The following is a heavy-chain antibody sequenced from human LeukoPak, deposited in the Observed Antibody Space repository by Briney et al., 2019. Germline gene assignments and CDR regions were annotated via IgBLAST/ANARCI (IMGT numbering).Heavy chain of an antibody. CDR1: GGSFSGYY. J-gene: IGHJ3*02. CDR2: IYYSGST. V-gene: IGHV4-59*08. CDR3: ARHQPSPMAAAYWRNAFDI. D-gene: IGHD6-13*01. Sequence: PSETLSLTCAVYGGSFSGYYWSWIRQPPGKGLEWIGYIYYSGSTNYNPSLKSRVTISVDTSKNQFSLKLSSVTAADTAVYYCARHQPSPMAAAYWRNAFDIWGQGTMVTVSS.